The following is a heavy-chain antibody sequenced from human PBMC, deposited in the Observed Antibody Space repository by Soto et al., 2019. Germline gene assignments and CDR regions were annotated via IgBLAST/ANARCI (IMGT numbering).Heavy chain of an antibody. J-gene: IGHJ4*02. Sequence: PGGSLRLSCAASGFTFSNHWMSWVRQAPGKGLEWVASIKKDGSEECYVDSVKGRFTISRDTAQNSLFLQMSSLRAEDTAVYYCARNGAQLDYWGQGTLVTVSS. CDR2: IKKDGSEE. CDR3: ARNGAQLDY. V-gene: IGHV3-7*05. CDR1: GFTFSNHW. D-gene: IGHD5-18*01.